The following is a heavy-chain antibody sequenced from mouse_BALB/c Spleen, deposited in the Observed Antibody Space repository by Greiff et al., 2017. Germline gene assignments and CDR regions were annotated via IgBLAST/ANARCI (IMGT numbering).Heavy chain of an antibody. J-gene: IGHJ4*01. V-gene: IGHV1S29*02. D-gene: IGHD2-4*01. CDR3: ARLYDYDVGYYAMDY. CDR1: GYTFTDYN. Sequence: EVQLQQSGPELVKPGASVKISCKASGYTFTDYNMHWVKQSHGKSLEWIGYIYPYNGGTGYNQKFKSKATLTVDNSSSTAYMELRSLTSEDSAVYYCARLYDYDVGYYAMDYWGQGTSVTVSS. CDR2: IYPYNGGT.